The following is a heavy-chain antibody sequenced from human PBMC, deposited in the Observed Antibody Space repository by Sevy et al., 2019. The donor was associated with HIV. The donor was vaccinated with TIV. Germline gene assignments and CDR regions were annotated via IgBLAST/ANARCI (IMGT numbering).Heavy chain of an antibody. CDR2: IVVGSGNT. CDR1: GFTFTSSA. D-gene: IGHD3-22*01. V-gene: IGHV1-58*02. CDR3: AAVLSHDSSGPDAFDI. Sequence: ASVKVSCKASGFTFTSSAMQWVRQARGQRLEWIGWIVVGSGNTNYARKFQERVTITRDMSTSTAYMELSSLRSEDTAVYYCAAVLSHDSSGPDAFDIWGQGTMVTVSS. J-gene: IGHJ3*02.